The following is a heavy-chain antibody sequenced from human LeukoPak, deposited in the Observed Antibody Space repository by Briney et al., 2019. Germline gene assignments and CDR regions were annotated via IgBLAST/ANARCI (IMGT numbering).Heavy chain of an antibody. D-gene: IGHD4-17*01. CDR3: ARDLMTTGGAYFDY. CDR1: GFTFSSYE. CDR2: ISSSGSTI. Sequence: PGGSLRLSCAASGFTFSSYEMNWVRQAPGKGLEWVSYISSSGSTIYYADSVKGRFTISRDNAKNSLYLQMNSLRAEDTAVYYCARDLMTTGGAYFDYWGQGTLVTVSS. J-gene: IGHJ4*02. V-gene: IGHV3-48*03.